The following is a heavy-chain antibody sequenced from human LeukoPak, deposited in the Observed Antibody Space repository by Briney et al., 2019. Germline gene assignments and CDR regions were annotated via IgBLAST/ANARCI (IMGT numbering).Heavy chain of an antibody. D-gene: IGHD3-22*01. Sequence: PSETLSLTCTVSVGSISSSSYYWGWIRQPPGKGLEWIGSIYYRGSTYYNPSLKSRVTISVDTSKIQFSLKLSSVTAADTAVYYCARNYYDSSGSPAEFDYWGQGTLVTVSS. CDR2: IYYRGST. CDR3: ARNYYDSSGSPAEFDY. J-gene: IGHJ4*02. CDR1: VGSISSSSYY. V-gene: IGHV4-39*01.